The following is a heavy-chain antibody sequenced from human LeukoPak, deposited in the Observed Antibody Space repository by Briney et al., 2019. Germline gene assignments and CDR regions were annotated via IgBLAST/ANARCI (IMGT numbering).Heavy chain of an antibody. CDR3: ASHTYYYGSGRSY. Sequence: GGSPRLSCAASGFTVSSNYMSWVRQAPGKGLEWVSVIYSGGSTYYADSVKGRFTISRDNSKNTLYLQMNSLRAEDTAVYYCASHTYYYGSGRSYWGQGTLVTVSS. CDR1: GFTVSSNY. D-gene: IGHD3-10*01. V-gene: IGHV3-66*04. J-gene: IGHJ4*02. CDR2: IYSGGST.